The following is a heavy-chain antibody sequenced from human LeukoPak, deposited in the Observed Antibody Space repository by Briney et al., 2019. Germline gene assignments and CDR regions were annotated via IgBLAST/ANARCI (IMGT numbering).Heavy chain of an antibody. CDR3: ASARYSGGWSD. CDR1: GYSFTNYW. CDR2: MYPGDSDT. D-gene: IGHD6-19*01. Sequence: PGASLQISCKGSGYSFTNYWIGWVRQMPGQGLEWMGIMYPGDSDTRYSPSFQGQVTISADKSISTAYLQWSSLKESDTAMYYCASARYSGGWSDWGQGTLVTVSS. V-gene: IGHV5-51*01. J-gene: IGHJ4*02.